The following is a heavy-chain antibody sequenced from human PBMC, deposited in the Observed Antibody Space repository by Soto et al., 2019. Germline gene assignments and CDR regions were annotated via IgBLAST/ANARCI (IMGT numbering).Heavy chain of an antibody. CDR2: TYYRSKWYN. CDR3: ARETTFSYGSGSYYIDH. J-gene: IGHJ4*02. D-gene: IGHD3-10*01. Sequence: SQTLSLTCAISGDSVSSNSAAWNWIRQSPSRGLEWLGRTYYRSKWYNDYAVSVKSRITINPDTSKNQFSLQLNSVTPEDTAVYYCARETTFSYGSGSYYIDHWGQGTLVTVSS. CDR1: GDSVSSNSAA. V-gene: IGHV6-1*01.